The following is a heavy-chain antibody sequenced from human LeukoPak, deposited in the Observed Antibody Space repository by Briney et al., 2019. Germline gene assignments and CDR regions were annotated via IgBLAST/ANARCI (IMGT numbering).Heavy chain of an antibody. J-gene: IGHJ4*02. CDR1: GGSISSGGYS. V-gene: IGHV4-30-2*01. CDR2: INHSGST. CDR3: ARGGLNYYDSSGYFPPYFDY. D-gene: IGHD3-22*01. Sequence: SQTLSLTCAVSGGSISSGGYSWSWIRLPPGKGLEWIGEINHSGSTNYNPSLKSRVTISVDTSKNQFSLKLSSVTAADTAVYYCARGGLNYYDSSGYFPPYFDYWGQGTLVTVSS.